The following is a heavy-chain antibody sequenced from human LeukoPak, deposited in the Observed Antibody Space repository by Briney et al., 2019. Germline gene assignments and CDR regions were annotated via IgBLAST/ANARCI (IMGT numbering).Heavy chain of an antibody. CDR1: GFIFIDYD. Sequence: GGSLRLSCAASGFIFIDYDFHWVRQAPGKGLEWLAYISKDAAFMFYADSVRGRFTVSRDNSKRTVYLQLNSLRAEDTALYYCARDLMWLVDYWGQGTLVTVSS. V-gene: IGHV3-30*04. CDR3: ARDLMWLVDY. J-gene: IGHJ4*02. D-gene: IGHD6-19*01. CDR2: ISKDAAFM.